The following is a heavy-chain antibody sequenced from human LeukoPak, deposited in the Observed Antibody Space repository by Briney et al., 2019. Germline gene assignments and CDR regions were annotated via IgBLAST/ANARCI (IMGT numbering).Heavy chain of an antibody. Sequence: ASETLSLTCTVSGGSISSSSYYWGWIRQPPGKGLEWIGSIYYSGSTYYNPSLKSRVTISVDTSKNQFSPKLSSVTAADTAVYYCASPAAGDYYYYMDVWGKGTTVTISS. CDR3: ASPAAGDYYYYMDV. D-gene: IGHD6-13*01. J-gene: IGHJ6*03. CDR2: IYYSGST. CDR1: GGSISSSSYY. V-gene: IGHV4-39*01.